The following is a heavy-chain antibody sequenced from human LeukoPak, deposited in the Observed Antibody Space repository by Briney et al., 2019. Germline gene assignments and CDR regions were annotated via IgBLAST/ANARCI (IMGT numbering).Heavy chain of an antibody. CDR1: GFTFNTYN. Sequence: GGSLRLSCAASGFTFNTYNLNWVRQAPGKGLEWVSSISGSGTSIYYADSVKGRFTISRDNANNSLYLQMNSLRAEDTAVYYCAELGITMIGGVWGKGTTVTISS. CDR3: AELGITMIGGV. J-gene: IGHJ6*04. V-gene: IGHV3-21*04. CDR2: ISGSGTSI. D-gene: IGHD3-10*02.